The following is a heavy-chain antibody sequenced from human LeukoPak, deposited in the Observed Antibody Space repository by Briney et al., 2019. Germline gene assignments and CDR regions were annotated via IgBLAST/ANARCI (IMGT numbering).Heavy chain of an antibody. V-gene: IGHV4-31*03. D-gene: IGHD2-2*02. J-gene: IGHJ5*02. CDR3: ARLNPGGGYCSSTSCYSWFDP. CDR1: GGSISSGGYY. Sequence: PSQTLSLTCTVSGGSISSGGYYWSWIRQHPGKGLEWIGYIYYSGSTYYNPSLKSRVIISVDTSKNQFSLKLSSVTAADTAVYYCARLNPGGGYCSSTSCYSWFDPWGQGTLVTVSS. CDR2: IYYSGST.